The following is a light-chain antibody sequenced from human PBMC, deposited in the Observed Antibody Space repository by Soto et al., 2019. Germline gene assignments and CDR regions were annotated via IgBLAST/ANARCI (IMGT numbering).Light chain of an antibody. V-gene: IGLV2-23*01. CDR3: CSYAGSSRSV. J-gene: IGLJ1*01. CDR2: EGS. Sequence: QSVLTQPASVSGSPGQSITISCTGTSRDVGGYTLVSWYQQYPGKAPKLMIYEGSKRPSGVSHRFSGSKSGNTASLTISGLQAEDEADYYCCSYAGSSRSVFGTGTKVTVL. CDR1: SRDVGGYTL.